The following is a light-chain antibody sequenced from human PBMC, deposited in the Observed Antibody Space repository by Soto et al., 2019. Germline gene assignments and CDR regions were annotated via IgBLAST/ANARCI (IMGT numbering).Light chain of an antibody. CDR3: QHYNSYSEA. J-gene: IGKJ1*01. V-gene: IGKV1-5*03. Sequence: DIQMTQTPYTLSVSVGDIVTITCRASQTISSWLAWYQQKPGKAPKLLIYKASTLKSGVPSRFSGSGSGTEFTLTISSLQPDDFATYYCQHYNSYSEAFGQGTKVDIK. CDR2: KAS. CDR1: QTISSW.